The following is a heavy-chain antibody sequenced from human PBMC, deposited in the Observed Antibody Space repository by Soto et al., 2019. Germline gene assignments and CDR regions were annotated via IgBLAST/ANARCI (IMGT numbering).Heavy chain of an antibody. CDR3: ARDDYGDYSGAFDI. D-gene: IGHD4-17*01. Sequence: GGSLRLSCAASGFTFSSYSMNWVRQAPGKGLEWVSYISSSSSTIYYADSVKGRFTISRDNAKNSLYLQMNSLRDEDTAVYSCARDDYGDYSGAFDIWGQGTMVTVTS. J-gene: IGHJ3*02. CDR2: ISSSSSTI. CDR1: GFTFSSYS. V-gene: IGHV3-48*02.